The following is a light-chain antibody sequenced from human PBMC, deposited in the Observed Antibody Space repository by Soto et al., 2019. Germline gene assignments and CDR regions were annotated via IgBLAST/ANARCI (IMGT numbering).Light chain of an antibody. CDR2: EAY. Sequence: IVLTQSPDTLSLSPGERATLSCMASQSFRGLLAWYQQKPGQAPRLLSYEAYNRATGIPPRFSGSGAGTDFTLTISSLQPEDSEVYYCQQRHMWPITFGQGTRLETK. CDR3: QQRHMWPIT. J-gene: IGKJ5*01. CDR1: QSFRGL. V-gene: IGKV3-11*01.